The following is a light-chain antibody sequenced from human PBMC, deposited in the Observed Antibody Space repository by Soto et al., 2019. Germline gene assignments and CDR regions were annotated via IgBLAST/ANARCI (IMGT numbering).Light chain of an antibody. Sequence: DIQLTQSPSTLSASVGDRVTITCRASQRISSWLAWYQQKPGKAPKLLIYDASNLESGVPSRFSGSGSGTEFTLTISSLQPDDFATYYCQQLNGYFGPGTTVDIK. V-gene: IGKV1-5*01. J-gene: IGKJ3*01. CDR1: QRISSW. CDR3: QQLNGY. CDR2: DAS.